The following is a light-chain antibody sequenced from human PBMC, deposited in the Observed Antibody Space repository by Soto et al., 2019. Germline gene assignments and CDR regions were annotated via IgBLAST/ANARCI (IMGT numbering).Light chain of an antibody. CDR2: GAS. Sequence: EGVFTQSPGTLSLSPGERATLSCRASQSVNSNSLAWSQQKPGQAPRVFIYGASARATGIPDRFSGSGSGTDFTLTISRLEPEDFAVYYCQQQGRSWITFGQGTRLEIK. J-gene: IGKJ5*01. V-gene: IGKV3-20*01. CDR1: QSVNSNS. CDR3: QQQGRSWIT.